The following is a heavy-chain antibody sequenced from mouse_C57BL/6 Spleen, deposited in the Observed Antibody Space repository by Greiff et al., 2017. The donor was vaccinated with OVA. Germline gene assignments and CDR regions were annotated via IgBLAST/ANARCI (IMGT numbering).Heavy chain of an antibody. V-gene: IGHV1-50*01. J-gene: IGHJ2*01. D-gene: IGHD1-1*01. CDR1: GYTFTSYW. Sequence: VQLQQPGAELVKPGASVKLSCKASGYTFTSYWMQWVKQRPGQGLEWIGEIDPSDSYTNYNQKFKGKATLTVDTSSSTAYMQLSSLTSEDSAVYYCARSYGSSYVDYWGQGTTLTVSS. CDR2: IDPSDSYT. CDR3: ARSYGSSYVDY.